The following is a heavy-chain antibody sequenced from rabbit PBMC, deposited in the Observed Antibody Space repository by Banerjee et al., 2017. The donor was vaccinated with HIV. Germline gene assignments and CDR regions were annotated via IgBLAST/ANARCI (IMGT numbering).Heavy chain of an antibody. D-gene: IGHD1-1*01. CDR2: IDTNDGDT. V-gene: IGHV1S45*01. Sequence: LEESGGGLVKPGGTLTLTCTVSGFSFSSTWICWVRQAPGKGLEWIACIDTNDGDTDYANWPKGRFTISKTASTTVTLQMTSLTAADTATYVCARNYVNAVDPWGPGTLVTVS. J-gene: IGHJ2*01. CDR3: ARNYVNAVDP. CDR1: GFSFSSTW.